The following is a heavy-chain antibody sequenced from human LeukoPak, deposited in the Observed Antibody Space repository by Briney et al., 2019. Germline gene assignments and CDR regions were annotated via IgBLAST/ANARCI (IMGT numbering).Heavy chain of an antibody. CDR1: GYTFTNYD. Sequence: GASVKVSCKASGYTFTNYDINWVRQATGQGLEWMGWMNPDSGNTGYAQKFQGRVTITRNTSISTAYMELSSLKSEDTAVYYCARVNRVSDAFGIWGQGTMVTVSS. V-gene: IGHV1-8*03. D-gene: IGHD6-6*01. J-gene: IGHJ3*02. CDR2: MNPDSGNT. CDR3: ARVNRVSDAFGI.